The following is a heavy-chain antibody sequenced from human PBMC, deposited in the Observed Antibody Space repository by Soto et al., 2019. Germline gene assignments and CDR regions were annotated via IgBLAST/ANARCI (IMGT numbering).Heavy chain of an antibody. D-gene: IGHD5-12*01. J-gene: IGHJ4*02. V-gene: IGHV3-53*04. Sequence: EVQLVESGGGLVQPGGSLRLSCAASGFTVSSNYMSWVRQAPGKGLEWVSVIYSGGSTYYADSVKGRFTIFRHNSKNTLYLQMNSLRAEETAVYYCARDDRYCGYGFDYWGQGTLVTVSS. CDR1: GFTVSSNY. CDR3: ARDDRYCGYGFDY. CDR2: IYSGGST.